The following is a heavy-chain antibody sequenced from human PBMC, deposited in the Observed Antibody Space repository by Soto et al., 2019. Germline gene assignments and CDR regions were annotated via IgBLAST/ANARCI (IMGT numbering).Heavy chain of an antibody. CDR2: VSKSDYT. CDR3: AREDSIIIPAVSDF. J-gene: IGHJ4*02. V-gene: IGHV3-21*01. CDR1: GFYFNNYG. D-gene: IGHD2-2*01. Sequence: GGSLRLSCAVSGFYFNNYGINWVRQAPGKGLEWVSSVSKSDYTYYSDSVKGRFTISRDNAKNSVSLQMNSLRAEDTAVYYCAREDSIIIPAVSDFWGQGTLVTVS.